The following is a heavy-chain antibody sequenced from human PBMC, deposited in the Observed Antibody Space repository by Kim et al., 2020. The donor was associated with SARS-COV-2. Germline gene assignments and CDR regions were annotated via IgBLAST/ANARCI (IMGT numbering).Heavy chain of an antibody. J-gene: IGHJ4*02. V-gene: IGHV3-23*01. Sequence: GGSLRLSCAASGFTFSSYAMSWVRQAPGKGLEWVSAISGSGGSTYYADSVKGRFTISRDNSKNTLYLQMNSLRAEDTAVYYCAKDPMNVDTAMGYYFDYCGQGTLVTVSS. CDR1: GFTFSSYA. CDR3: AKDPMNVDTAMGYYFDY. D-gene: IGHD5-18*01. CDR2: ISGSGGST.